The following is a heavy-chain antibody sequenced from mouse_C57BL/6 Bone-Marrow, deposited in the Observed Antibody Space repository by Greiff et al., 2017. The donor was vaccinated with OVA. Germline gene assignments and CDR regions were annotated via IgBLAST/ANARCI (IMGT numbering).Heavy chain of an antibody. Sequence: EVQLQESGPGLVKPSQSLSLTCSVTGYSITSGYYWNWIRQFPGNKLEWMGYISYDGSNNYNPSLKNRISITRDTSKNQFFLKLNSVTTEDTATYYCARGNLVFDYWGQGTTLTVSS. CDR3: ARGNLVFDY. CDR2: ISYDGSN. V-gene: IGHV3-6*01. D-gene: IGHD2-12*01. J-gene: IGHJ2*01. CDR1: GYSITSGYY.